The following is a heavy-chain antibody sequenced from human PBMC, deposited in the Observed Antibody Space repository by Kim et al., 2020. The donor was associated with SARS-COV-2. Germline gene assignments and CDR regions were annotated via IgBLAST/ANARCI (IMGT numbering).Heavy chain of an antibody. V-gene: IGHV4-34*01. D-gene: IGHD5-12*01. J-gene: IGHJ3*02. CDR3: ARGGERGLQFARSGAFDI. Sequence: KGRVTVSVDTSKNQFSLKLCSVTAADTAVYYCARGGERGLQFARSGAFDIWGQGTMVTVSS.